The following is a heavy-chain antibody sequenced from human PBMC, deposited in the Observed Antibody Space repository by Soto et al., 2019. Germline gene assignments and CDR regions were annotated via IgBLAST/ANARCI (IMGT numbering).Heavy chain of an antibody. CDR1: GFTFGTYA. D-gene: IGHD1-20*01. CDR3: ARDSATYTRYTFEY. Sequence: EVHLLESGGGLVQPGGSLRLSCAASGFTFGTYAMSWVRQAPGKGLEWVSAISGSGGITYYADSVKGRFTISRDNSKNTLYLQMNSLRAEDTAAYYCARDSATYTRYTFEYWGQVTLVTVSS. J-gene: IGHJ4*02. CDR2: ISGSGGIT. V-gene: IGHV3-23*01.